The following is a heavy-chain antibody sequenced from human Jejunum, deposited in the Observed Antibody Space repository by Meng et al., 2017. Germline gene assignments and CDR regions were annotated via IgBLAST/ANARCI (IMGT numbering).Heavy chain of an antibody. V-gene: IGHV5-51*01. CDR1: GYSFSKYW. CDR3: ARLGLSGGGYLSYFYYGMDV. J-gene: IGHJ6*02. D-gene: IGHD2-15*01. CDR2: IYPDESDI. Sequence: GESLKISCKASGYSFSKYWIGWVRQRPGKGLEWMGIIYPDESDIRYSPSFQGQVTISADMSISTAYLQWSSLKASDTAVYYCARLGLSGGGYLSYFYYGMDVWGQGTTVTVSS.